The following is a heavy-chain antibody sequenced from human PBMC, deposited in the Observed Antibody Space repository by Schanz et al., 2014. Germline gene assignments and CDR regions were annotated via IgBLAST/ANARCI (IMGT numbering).Heavy chain of an antibody. Sequence: QVRLVQSGTEVKKPGASVKLSCKASGYSFINYGISWVRQAPGQGLEWMGWISAYNGDTNFAQKFQGRVTMTTDTSTSTAYKELRSLRSDDTAVYYCARGGYSSGWYDRDIAHFDYWGQGTLVTVSS. CDR3: ARGGYSSGWYDRDIAHFDY. D-gene: IGHD6-19*01. CDR2: ISAYNGDT. J-gene: IGHJ4*02. V-gene: IGHV1-18*01. CDR1: GYSFINYG.